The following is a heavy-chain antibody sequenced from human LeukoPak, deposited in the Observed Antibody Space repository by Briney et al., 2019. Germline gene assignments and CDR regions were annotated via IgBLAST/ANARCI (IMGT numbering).Heavy chain of an antibody. D-gene: IGHD3-3*01. Sequence: ASVKVSCKASGYTFTSYGISWVRQAPGQGLEWMGWISAYNGNTNYAQKLQGRVTMTRDTSISTAYMELSRLRSDDTAVYYCARDVWSGYYGAFDIWGQGTMVTVSS. V-gene: IGHV1-18*01. J-gene: IGHJ3*02. CDR1: GYTFTSYG. CDR3: ARDVWSGYYGAFDI. CDR2: ISAYNGNT.